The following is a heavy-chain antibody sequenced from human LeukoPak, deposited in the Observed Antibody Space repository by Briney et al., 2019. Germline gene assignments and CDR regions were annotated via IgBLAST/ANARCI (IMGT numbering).Heavy chain of an antibody. D-gene: IGHD5/OR15-5a*01. CDR3: AKEGSVCLDDLCRYQDF. V-gene: IGHV3-9*01. CDR1: GFTFDGSS. CDR2: INWNSATF. J-gene: IGHJ4*02. Sequence: PGGSLRLSCVASGFTFDGSSMPWVRQSPGKGLEWVAEINWNSATFHYADSVKGRFTISRDNAKNSLYLQMNNLRREDTALYYCAKEGSVCLDDLCRYQDFWGRGTLVTVSS.